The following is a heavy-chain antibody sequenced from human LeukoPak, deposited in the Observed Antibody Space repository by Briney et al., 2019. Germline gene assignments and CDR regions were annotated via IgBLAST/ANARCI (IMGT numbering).Heavy chain of an antibody. J-gene: IGHJ4*02. D-gene: IGHD1-7*01. Sequence: PGGSLRLSCSASGFTFSSYWMHWIRQAPGKGLVWVSRINTDESSTTYADSVKGRFTISRDNAKNTLYLQMNSLRAEDTAVYYCARDRAESNWTYHTLFDYWGQGTPVTVSS. V-gene: IGHV3-74*01. CDR2: INTDESST. CDR3: ARDRAESNWTYHTLFDY. CDR1: GFTFSSYW.